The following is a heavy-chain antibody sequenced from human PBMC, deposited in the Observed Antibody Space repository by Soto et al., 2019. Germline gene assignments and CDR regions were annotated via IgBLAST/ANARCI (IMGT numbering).Heavy chain of an antibody. D-gene: IGHD4-4*01. CDR3: ARVPDDYSILLNYMDV. J-gene: IGHJ6*03. V-gene: IGHV3-66*01. CDR1: GFTFSSYA. Sequence: GGSLRLSCAASGFTFSSYAMSWVRQAPGKGLEWVSVIYSGGSTYYADSVKGRFTISRDNSKNTLYLQMNSLRAEDTAVYYCARVPDDYSILLNYMDVWGKGTTVTVSS. CDR2: IYSGGST.